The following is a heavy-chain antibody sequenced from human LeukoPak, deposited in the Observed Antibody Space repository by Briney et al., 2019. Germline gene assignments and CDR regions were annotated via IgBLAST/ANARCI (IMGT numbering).Heavy chain of an antibody. V-gene: IGHV4-61*02. Sequence: SETLSLTCTVSGGSISSGSYYWSWIRQPAGKGLEWIGRIYTSGSTNYNPSLKSRVTISVDTSKNQFSLKLSSVTAADTAVYYCARDRRYSSSWWFDPWGQGTLVTVSS. J-gene: IGHJ5*02. CDR2: IYTSGST. CDR1: GGSISSGSYY. CDR3: ARDRRYSSSWWFDP. D-gene: IGHD6-13*01.